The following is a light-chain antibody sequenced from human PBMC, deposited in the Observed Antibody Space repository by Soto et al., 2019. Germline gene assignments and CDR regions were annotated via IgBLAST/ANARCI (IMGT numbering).Light chain of an antibody. CDR2: DAS. CDR1: QSISSY. Sequence: DIQMTQSPSSLSASVGDRVTITCRASQSISSYLNWYQQKAGKAPKLLIYDASSLQSGVPSRFSGSGSGTDFTLTISSLRPEDFATYYCQQSYSTPQDTFGQGTKLEIK. V-gene: IGKV1-39*01. CDR3: QQSYSTPQDT. J-gene: IGKJ2*01.